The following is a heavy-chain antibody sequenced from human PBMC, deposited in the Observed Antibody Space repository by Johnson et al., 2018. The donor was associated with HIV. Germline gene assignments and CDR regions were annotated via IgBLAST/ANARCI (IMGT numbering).Heavy chain of an antibody. D-gene: IGHD6-13*01. CDR3: AKVSSWYFLRAFDI. V-gene: IGHV3-33*06. CDR2: IWYDGSNK. CDR1: GFTFSNYA. J-gene: IGHJ3*02. Sequence: QVQLVESGGGVVQPGRSLRLSCAASGFTFSNYAMHWVRQAPGKGLEWVAVIWYDGSNKYYADSVKGRFTISRDNSKNTLYLQMNSLRAEDTAVYYCAKVSSWYFLRAFDIWGQGTMVTVSS.